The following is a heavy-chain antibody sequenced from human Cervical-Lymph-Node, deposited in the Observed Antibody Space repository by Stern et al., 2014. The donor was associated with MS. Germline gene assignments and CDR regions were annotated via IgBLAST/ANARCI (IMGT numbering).Heavy chain of an antibody. CDR1: GYTFTGYY. CDR3: ARQHDYYYGMDV. V-gene: IGHV1-2*06. J-gene: IGHJ6*02. Sequence: VHLVESGAEVKKPGASVKVSCKASGYTFTGYYMHWVRQAPGQGLEWMGRINPNSGGTNYAQKFQGRVTMTRDTSISTAYMELSRLRSDDTAVYYCARQHDYYYGMDVWGQGTTVTVSS. CDR2: INPNSGGT.